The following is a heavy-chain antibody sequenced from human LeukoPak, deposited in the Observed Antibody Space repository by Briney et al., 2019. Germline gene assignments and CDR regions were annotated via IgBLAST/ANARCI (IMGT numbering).Heavy chain of an antibody. V-gene: IGHV3-23*01. Sequence: GRSLRLSCDASGFSFSDYAMHWVRQAPGKGLEWVSGISAGGHNTYYADSVKGRFTISRDNSKNTLYLQMNSLRAEDTAVYYCASGARRTSCLDYWGQGTLVTVSS. D-gene: IGHD2-2*01. J-gene: IGHJ4*02. CDR3: ASGARRTSCLDY. CDR1: GFSFSDYA. CDR2: ISAGGHNT.